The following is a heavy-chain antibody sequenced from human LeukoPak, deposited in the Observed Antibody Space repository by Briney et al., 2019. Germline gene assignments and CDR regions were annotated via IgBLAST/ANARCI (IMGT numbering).Heavy chain of an antibody. J-gene: IGHJ4*02. CDR2: IRYDGSNK. CDR1: GFTFSTYG. Sequence: GGSLRLSCAASGFTFSTYGMHWVRQAPGKGLEWVAFIRYDGSNKYYADSVKGRCTISRDNSENTLYLQMNSLRAEDTAVYYCAKELRFLEWLLYWGQGTLVTVSS. V-gene: IGHV3-30*02. D-gene: IGHD3-3*01. CDR3: AKELRFLEWLLY.